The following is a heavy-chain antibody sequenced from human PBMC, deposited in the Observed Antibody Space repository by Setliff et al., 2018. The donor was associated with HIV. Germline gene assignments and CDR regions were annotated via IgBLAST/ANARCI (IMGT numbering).Heavy chain of an antibody. CDR2: INPSGGSS. Sequence: VASVKVSCKASGYTFTSYYMNWVRQAPGQGLEWMGIINPSGGSSTYAQKFLGRVAMTRDTSTSTVYMELSSLRSEDTAVYYCARDRVRITIFGANDASDIWGQGTMVTVSS. J-gene: IGHJ3*02. CDR3: ARDRVRITIFGANDASDI. V-gene: IGHV1-46*01. D-gene: IGHD3-3*01. CDR1: GYTFTSYY.